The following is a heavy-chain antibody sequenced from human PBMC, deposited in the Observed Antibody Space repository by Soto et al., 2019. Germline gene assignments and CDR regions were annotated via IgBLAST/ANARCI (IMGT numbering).Heavy chain of an antibody. D-gene: IGHD3-10*01. CDR1: GFTFSSYG. CDR3: ARARGDPVIDY. J-gene: IGHJ4*02. Sequence: PGGSLRLSCAASGFTFSSYGMHWVRQAPGKGLEWVAVIWYDGSNKYYADSVKGRFTISSDTSKHTLYLKMTSLRAEDRAVYYCARARGDPVIDYWGQGTLVTVSS. CDR2: IWYDGSNK. V-gene: IGHV3-33*01.